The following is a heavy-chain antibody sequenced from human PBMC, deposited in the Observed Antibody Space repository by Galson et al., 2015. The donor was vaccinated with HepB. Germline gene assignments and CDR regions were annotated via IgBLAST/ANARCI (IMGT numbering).Heavy chain of an antibody. V-gene: IGHV3-23*01. D-gene: IGHD5-12*01. Sequence: SLRLSCAASGFTFSSYAMNWVRQAPGKGLEWVSAISGSGGSTYYADSVKGRFTISRDNSKNTLYLQMNSLRAEDTAVYYCAKVRRGYDSLLYFDYWGQGTLVTVSS. CDR1: GFTFSSYA. CDR3: AKVRRGYDSLLYFDY. J-gene: IGHJ4*02. CDR2: ISGSGGST.